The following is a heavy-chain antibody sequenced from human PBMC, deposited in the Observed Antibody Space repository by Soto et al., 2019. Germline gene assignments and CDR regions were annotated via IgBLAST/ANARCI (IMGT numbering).Heavy chain of an antibody. J-gene: IGHJ6*02. Sequence: VQLAQSGPEVKKPGASVKVSCKASGYIFSSFAMHWVRQAPGQRLEWMGWINPGNGNTKYSQKFQGRVAITRDTSANIGYMELSSLRSEDTAVYYCARDRGNCGGDCHYYGLDVWGQGTTVTVSS. CDR1: GYIFSSFA. V-gene: IGHV1-3*01. CDR3: ARDRGNCGGDCHYYGLDV. D-gene: IGHD2-21*02. CDR2: INPGNGNT.